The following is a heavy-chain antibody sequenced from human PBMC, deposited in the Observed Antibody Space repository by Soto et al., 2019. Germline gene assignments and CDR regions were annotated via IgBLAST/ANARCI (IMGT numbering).Heavy chain of an antibody. V-gene: IGHV4-61*08. CDR2: IYYSGST. CDR1: GGSISSGDYY. J-gene: IGHJ4*02. Sequence: SETLSLTSTVSGGSISSGDYYWSWIRQTPGKGLEWIAYIYYSGSTNYNPSLKSRVTISVDTSKNQCSLKLSSVTAAHTAVYYCARASYYSDSFGYFLDSWGQGTLVTVSS. D-gene: IGHD3-22*01. CDR3: ARASYYSDSFGYFLDS.